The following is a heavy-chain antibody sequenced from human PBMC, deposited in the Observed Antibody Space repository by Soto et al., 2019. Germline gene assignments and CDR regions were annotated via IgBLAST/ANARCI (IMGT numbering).Heavy chain of an antibody. CDR3: ARDSRALLWFGELYPYGMDV. J-gene: IGHJ6*02. D-gene: IGHD3-10*01. CDR2: INPSGGST. V-gene: IGHV1-46*01. CDR1: GYTFTSYY. Sequence: GXSVKVSCKASGYTFTSYYMHWVRQAPGQGLEWMGIINPSGGSTAYAQKFQGRVTMTRDTSTTTVYMELSSLRSEDTAVYYCARDSRALLWFGELYPYGMDVWGQGTTVTVSS.